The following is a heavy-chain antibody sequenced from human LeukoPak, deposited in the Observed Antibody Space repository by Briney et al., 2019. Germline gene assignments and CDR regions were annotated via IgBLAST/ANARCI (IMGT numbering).Heavy chain of an antibody. D-gene: IGHD3-22*01. CDR1: GYTFTGYY. V-gene: IGHV1-2*02. Sequence: ASVKVSCKASGYTFTGYYMHWVRQAPGQGLEWMGWINPNSGGTNYAQKFQGRVTMTRDTSISTAYMELSRLRSDDTAVYYCAGSLPVHYYDSSGPYWFDPWGQGTLVTVSS. CDR3: AGSLPVHYYDSSGPYWFDP. J-gene: IGHJ5*02. CDR2: INPNSGGT.